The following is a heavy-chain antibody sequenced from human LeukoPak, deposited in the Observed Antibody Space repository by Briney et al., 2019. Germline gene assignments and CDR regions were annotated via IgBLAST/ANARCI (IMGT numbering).Heavy chain of an antibody. CDR3: GKSAPSGFDP. CDR2: INAGNGDA. J-gene: IGHJ5*02. CDR1: GYTFTTYA. Sequence: GPVKVSCKASGYTFTTYAIHWVRQAPGRSLEWMGRINAGNGDAKYSQNFHDRITITRDTSASTVYMELTSLRSEDTAVYYCGKSAPSGFDPWGQGTLVTVSS. V-gene: IGHV1-3*01.